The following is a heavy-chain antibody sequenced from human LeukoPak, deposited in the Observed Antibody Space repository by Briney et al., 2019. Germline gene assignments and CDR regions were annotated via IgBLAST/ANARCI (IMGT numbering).Heavy chain of an antibody. CDR1: GGSISSYY. J-gene: IGHJ4*02. CDR2: IYYSGST. CDR3: ARGTTVVDY. Sequence: SETLSLTCTVSGGSISSYYWSWIRQPPGKGLEWIGYIYYSGSTNYNPSLKSRVTISVDTSKNQFSLKLSSVTAADTAVYYCARGTTVVDYWGQGTLVTVSS. D-gene: IGHD4-11*01. V-gene: IGHV4-59*01.